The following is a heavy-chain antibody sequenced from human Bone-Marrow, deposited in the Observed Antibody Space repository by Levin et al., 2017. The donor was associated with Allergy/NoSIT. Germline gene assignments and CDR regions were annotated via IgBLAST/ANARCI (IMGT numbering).Heavy chain of an antibody. CDR1: GGSFSSSA. CDR2: IIPMLGIT. D-gene: IGHD1-26*01. CDR3: ARDREQNWYDP. Sequence: SVKVSCKASGGSFSSSAFSWVRQAPGQGLEWMGRIIPMLGITNFAPNFKDRVTFTTDNSATTAYMELSSLRPDDTAVYFCARDREQNWYDPWGQGTLVTVSS. V-gene: IGHV1-69*04. J-gene: IGHJ5*02.